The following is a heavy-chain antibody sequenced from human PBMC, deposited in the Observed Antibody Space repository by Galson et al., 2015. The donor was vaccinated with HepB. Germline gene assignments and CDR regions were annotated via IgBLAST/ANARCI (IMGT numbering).Heavy chain of an antibody. CDR3: ARDVTYYYDSSGYRYFDY. V-gene: IGHV3-48*04. D-gene: IGHD3-22*01. CDR1: GFTFSSYS. J-gene: IGHJ4*02. CDR2: ISSSSSTI. Sequence: SLRLSCAASGFTFSSYSMNWVRQAPGKGLEWVSYISSSSSTIYYADSVKGRFTISRDNAKNSLYLQMNGLRAEDTAVYYCARDVTYYYDSSGYRYFDYWGQGTLVTVSS.